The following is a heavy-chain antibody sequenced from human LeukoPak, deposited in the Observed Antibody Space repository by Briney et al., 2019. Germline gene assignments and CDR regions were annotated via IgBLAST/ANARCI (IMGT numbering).Heavy chain of an antibody. D-gene: IGHD2-21*02. Sequence: GGSLRLSCAASGFTFSSYSMNWVRQAPGKGLEWVSSISSSSSYKYYADSVKGRFAISRDNAKNSLYLQMDGLRSEDTAVYYCARKCGGDCYGFDYWGQGTLVTVSS. CDR3: ARKCGGDCYGFDY. J-gene: IGHJ4*02. V-gene: IGHV3-21*01. CDR1: GFTFSSYS. CDR2: ISSSSSYK.